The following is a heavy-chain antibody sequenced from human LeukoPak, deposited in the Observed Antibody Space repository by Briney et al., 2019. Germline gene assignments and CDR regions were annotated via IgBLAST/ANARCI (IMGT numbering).Heavy chain of an antibody. CDR3: AKGGGYSSSSEFDY. CDR1: GFTFSSYA. Sequence: GGSLRLSCAASGFTFSSYAMSWVRQAPGKGLEWVSAIGGSGGSTYYADSVKGRFTISRDNSKNTLYLQMNSLRAEDTAVYYCAKGGGYSSSSEFDYWGQGTLVTVSS. D-gene: IGHD6-6*01. J-gene: IGHJ4*02. CDR2: IGGSGGST. V-gene: IGHV3-23*01.